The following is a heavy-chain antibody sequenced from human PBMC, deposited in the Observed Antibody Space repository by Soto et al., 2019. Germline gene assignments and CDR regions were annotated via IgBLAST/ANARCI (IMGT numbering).Heavy chain of an antibody. J-gene: IGHJ6*01. Sequence: GGSLRLSCAASGFTFGDYAMHWVRQVPGKGLEWVSGFKWNSGDVGYADSVKGRFTISRDNAKNSLYLQMNSLRPEDTAVYYCAKDRSSGSPYYGMDFWGEGTMVTVSS. CDR1: GFTFGDYA. V-gene: IGHV3-9*01. CDR3: AKDRSSGSPYYGMDF. CDR2: FKWNSGDV. D-gene: IGHD3-10*01.